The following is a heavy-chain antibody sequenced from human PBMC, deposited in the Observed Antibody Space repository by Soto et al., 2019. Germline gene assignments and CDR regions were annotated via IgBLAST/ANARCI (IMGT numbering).Heavy chain of an antibody. V-gene: IGHV4-31*03. CDR2: IYYSGST. CDR3: ARVQTLRYFDWLFWVYGMDV. CDR1: GGSISSGGYC. D-gene: IGHD3-9*01. J-gene: IGHJ6*02. Sequence: SETRSLTCTVSGGSISSGGYCWSWIRQHPGKGLEGIGDIYYSGSTYYNPSLKSRVTISVDTSKNQFSLKLSSVTAADTAVYYCARVQTLRYFDWLFWVYGMDVWGQGTTVPVSS.